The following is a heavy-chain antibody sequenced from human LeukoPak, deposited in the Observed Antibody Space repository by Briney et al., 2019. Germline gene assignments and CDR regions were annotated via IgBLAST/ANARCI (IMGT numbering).Heavy chain of an antibody. J-gene: IGHJ5*02. Sequence: SETLSLTCTVSTGFISGVNWNWIRQPPGKGLEWIGYIDYSGSTNYSPSLKSRVTISVDTSKNQFSLKLSSVTAADTAVYYCARNAHRYCSSTSCSSWFDPWGQGTLVTVSS. CDR1: TGFISGVN. CDR2: IDYSGST. CDR3: ARNAHRYCSSTSCSSWFDP. D-gene: IGHD2-2*01. V-gene: IGHV4-59*01.